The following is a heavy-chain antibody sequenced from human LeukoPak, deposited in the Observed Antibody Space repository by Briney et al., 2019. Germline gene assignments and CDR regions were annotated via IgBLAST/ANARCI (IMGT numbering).Heavy chain of an antibody. D-gene: IGHD4-23*01. CDR3: AAGGFSGFDH. V-gene: IGHV3-74*03. CDR2: VNSDGTST. Sequence: GGSLRLSCAAAQSTFYSYWMHWVRLVPGKGLAWVSRVNSDGTSTTYANSVKGRFTVSRDNAQNTLYLQMDSLRVDDTAVYYCAAGGFSGFDHWGQGILVTVSS. J-gene: IGHJ4*02. CDR1: QSTFYSYW.